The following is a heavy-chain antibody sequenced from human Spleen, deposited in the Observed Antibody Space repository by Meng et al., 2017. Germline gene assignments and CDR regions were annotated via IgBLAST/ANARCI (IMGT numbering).Heavy chain of an antibody. CDR3: ARLMSGYDVFDY. D-gene: IGHD5-12*01. J-gene: IGHJ4*02. CDR1: GGSISSGGYY. Sequence: QVQLQGPGPGLLKPSQTWSLTCTVSGGSISSGGYYWSWIRQHPGKGLEWIGYIYYSGSTYYNPSLKSLVTISVDTSKNQFSLKLSSVTAADTAVYYCARLMSGYDVFDYWGQGTLVTVSS. CDR2: IYYSGST. V-gene: IGHV4-31*01.